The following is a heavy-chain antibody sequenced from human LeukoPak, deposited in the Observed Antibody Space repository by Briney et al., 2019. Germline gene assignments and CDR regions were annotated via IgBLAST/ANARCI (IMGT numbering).Heavy chain of an antibody. CDR1: GYTFTSYD. CDR3: ARGSDLGAVAARPPGGAFDI. CDR2: MNPNSGNT. Sequence: ASVKVSCKASGYTFTSYDINWVRQATGQGLEWMGWMNPNSGNTGYAQKFQGRVTITRDTSASTAYMELSSLRSEDMAVYYCARGSDLGAVAARPPGGAFDIWGQGTMVTVSS. J-gene: IGHJ3*02. V-gene: IGHV1-8*01. D-gene: IGHD6-19*01.